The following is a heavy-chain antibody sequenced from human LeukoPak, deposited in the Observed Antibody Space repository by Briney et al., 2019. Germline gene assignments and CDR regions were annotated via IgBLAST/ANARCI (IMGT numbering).Heavy chain of an antibody. CDR1: AGSISSDSYY. CDR3: AGEGGICSGNSCYSLNSFDI. Sequence: PSETLSLTCTVSAGSISSDSYYWGWIRQPPGKGLEWIGNIYDSGSTYYKTSLKSRVTISVDTSKNQFSLKLTSVTAADTAVYYGAGEGGICSGNSCYSLNSFDIWGQGTVVTVSS. D-gene: IGHD2-15*01. CDR2: IYDSGST. V-gene: IGHV4-39*07. J-gene: IGHJ3*02.